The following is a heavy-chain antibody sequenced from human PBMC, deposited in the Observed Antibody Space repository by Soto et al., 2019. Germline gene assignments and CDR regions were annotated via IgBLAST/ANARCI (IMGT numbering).Heavy chain of an antibody. V-gene: IGHV1-18*01. CDR2: ISAYNGNT. CDR1: GYTFSSFG. Sequence: QVQLVQSGAEVKKPGASVKVSCKASGYTFSSFGINWVRQAPGQGLEWMGWISAYNGNTKYAQKLQGRVTTTTDTSTSAAYMGPRSLGSDSTGVDYCARDGGMGFGGGPYGMDVWGQGTTVTVSS. CDR3: ARDGGMGFGGGPYGMDV. D-gene: IGHD3-10*01. J-gene: IGHJ6*02.